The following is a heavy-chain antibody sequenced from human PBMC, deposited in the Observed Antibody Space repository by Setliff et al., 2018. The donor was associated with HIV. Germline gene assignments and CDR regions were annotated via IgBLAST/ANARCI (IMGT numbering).Heavy chain of an antibody. J-gene: IGHJ4*02. CDR1: GFTFSNYA. V-gene: IGHV3-23*01. CDR3: AREVGAPDYFDS. D-gene: IGHD1-26*01. CDR2: IYGSSGST. Sequence: GGSLRLSCAASGFTFSNYAMSWVRQAPGKGLERVSAIYGSSGSTNYADSVKGRFTISRDNAKNSLYLQLNSLRADDTSVYYCAREVGAPDYFDSWGQGTLVTVSS.